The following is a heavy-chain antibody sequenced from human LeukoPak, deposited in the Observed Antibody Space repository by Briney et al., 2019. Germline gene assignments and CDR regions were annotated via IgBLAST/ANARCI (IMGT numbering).Heavy chain of an antibody. CDR3: ARGVEPLAANTLAY. V-gene: IGHV3-53*01. CDR2: LYSDGNT. CDR1: GFTVITND. J-gene: IGHJ4*02. D-gene: IGHD1-14*01. Sequence: GGSLRLSCAASGFTVITNDMTWVRQAPGKGHEWDSVLYSDGNTKYADSVQGRFTISRDNSNNTLYLEMNSLSPDDTAVYYCARGVEPLAANTLAYWGQGTLVTVSS.